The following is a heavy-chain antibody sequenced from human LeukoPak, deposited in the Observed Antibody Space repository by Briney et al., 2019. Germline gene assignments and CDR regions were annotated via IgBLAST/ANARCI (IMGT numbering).Heavy chain of an antibody. V-gene: IGHV1-2*02. D-gene: IGHD1-26*01. Sequence: ASVKVSCKASGYIFTGYYMHWVRQAPGQGLEWMGWTNPNSGGTNYAQKFQGRVTMTRDTSINTAYMELSRLRSDDTAVYFSARGAQSGRLRGNYYYGMDVWGQGTTVTVSS. J-gene: IGHJ6*02. CDR3: ARGAQSGRLRGNYYYGMDV. CDR1: GYIFTGYY. CDR2: TNPNSGGT.